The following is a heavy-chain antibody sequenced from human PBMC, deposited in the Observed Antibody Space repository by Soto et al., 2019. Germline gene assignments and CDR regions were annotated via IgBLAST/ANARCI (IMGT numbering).Heavy chain of an antibody. J-gene: IGHJ5*02. V-gene: IGHV1-2*04. CDR2: INPNSGGT. CDR3: ARVGYSGYPRFSWFDP. Sequence: ASVKVSCKASGYTFTGYYMHWVRQAPGQGLEWMGWINPNSGGTDYAQKFQGWVTMTRDTSISTAYMELSSLRSEDTAVYYCARVGYSGYPRFSWFDPWGQGTLVTVSS. CDR1: GYTFTGYY. D-gene: IGHD5-12*01.